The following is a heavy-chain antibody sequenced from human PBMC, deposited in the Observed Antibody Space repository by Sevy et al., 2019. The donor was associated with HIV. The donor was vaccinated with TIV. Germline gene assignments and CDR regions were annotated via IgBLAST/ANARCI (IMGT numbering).Heavy chain of an antibody. V-gene: IGHV5-51*01. D-gene: IGHD3-10*01. CDR3: ARHERVSTMVQPFDY. Sequence: GESLMISCKGSGYSFTSYWIGWVRQMPGKGLEWMGIIYPGDSDTRYSPSFQGQVTISADKSISTAYLQWSSLKASDTAMYYCARHERVSTMVQPFDYWGQGTLVTVSS. CDR1: GYSFTSYW. J-gene: IGHJ4*02. CDR2: IYPGDSDT.